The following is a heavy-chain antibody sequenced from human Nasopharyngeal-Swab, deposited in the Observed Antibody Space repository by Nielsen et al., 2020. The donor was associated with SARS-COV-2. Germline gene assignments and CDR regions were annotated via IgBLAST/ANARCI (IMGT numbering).Heavy chain of an antibody. V-gene: IGHV4-59*01. CDR1: GDSISRYY. CDR2: IYYTGST. CDR3: ARMVYADY. Sequence: SETLSLTCTVSGDSISRYYWSWFRQPPGKGLEWIGYIYYTGSTNYNPSLKSRVTISIDTSKKYFSLELSSLTAAGTAVYYCARMVYADYWGQGILVTVSS. D-gene: IGHD2-8*01. J-gene: IGHJ4*02.